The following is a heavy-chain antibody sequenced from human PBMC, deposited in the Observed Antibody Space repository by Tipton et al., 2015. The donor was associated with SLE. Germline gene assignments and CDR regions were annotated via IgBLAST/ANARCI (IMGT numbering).Heavy chain of an antibody. D-gene: IGHD6-13*01. CDR2: SYNIGNT. Sequence: GLVKPSETLSLNCTVSGGSISDYYWSWLRQSAGKGLEFIGRSYNIGNTNYNPSLKSRVIISLDTSKNQFSLKLSSVTAADTAVYYCARDGRIVGAGTGFDQWGQGTLVTVSS. CDR3: ARDGRIVGAGTGFDQ. V-gene: IGHV4-4*07. CDR1: GGSISDYY. J-gene: IGHJ4*02.